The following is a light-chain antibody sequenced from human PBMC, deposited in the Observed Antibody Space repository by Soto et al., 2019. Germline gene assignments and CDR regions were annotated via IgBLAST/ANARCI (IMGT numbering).Light chain of an antibody. Sequence: EIVLTQSPATLSSFPGDRVTLSCRASQYINTRLAWYQHRPGQAPRLLIYQTSIRAAGIPARFSASGTGTDCTLTIGDVQPEDFAVYYCHQRQSWPRTFGQGTKVDI. CDR2: QTS. V-gene: IGKV3-11*01. CDR3: HQRQSWPRT. J-gene: IGKJ1*01. CDR1: QYINTR.